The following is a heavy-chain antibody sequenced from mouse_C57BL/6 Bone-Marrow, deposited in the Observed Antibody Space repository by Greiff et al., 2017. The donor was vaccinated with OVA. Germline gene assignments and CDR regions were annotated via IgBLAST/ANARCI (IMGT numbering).Heavy chain of an antibody. J-gene: IGHJ4*01. D-gene: IGHD2-5*01. CDR3: TRGYSNYYDMDY. CDR1: GYTFTDYE. CDR2: IDPETGGT. V-gene: IGHV1-15*01. Sequence: VQLQQSGAELVRPGASVTLSCKASGYTFTDYEMHWVKQTPVHGLEWIGAIDPETGGTAYNQKFKGKAILTADKSSSTAYMELRSLTSEDSAVYYCTRGYSNYYDMDYWGQGTSVTGSS.